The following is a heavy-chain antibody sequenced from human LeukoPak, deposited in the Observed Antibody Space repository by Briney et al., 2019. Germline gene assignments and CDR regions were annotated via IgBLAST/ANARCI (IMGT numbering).Heavy chain of an antibody. CDR2: INHSGST. CDR1: GGSFSGYY. V-gene: IGHV4-34*01. D-gene: IGHD3-10*01. Sequence: SETLSLTCAVYGGSFSGYYWNWIRQPPGKGLEWIGEINHSGSTNYNPSLKSRVTISVDTSKNQFSLKLSSVTAADTAVYYCASRLYYYGSGTPFGYWGQGTLVTVSS. J-gene: IGHJ4*02. CDR3: ASRLYYYGSGTPFGY.